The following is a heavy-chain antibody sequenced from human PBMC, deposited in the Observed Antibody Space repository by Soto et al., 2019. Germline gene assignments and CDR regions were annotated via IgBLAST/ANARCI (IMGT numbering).Heavy chain of an antibody. CDR1: GFTFSSYA. V-gene: IGHV3-30-3*01. CDR2: ISDDGSNK. J-gene: IGHJ6*02. CDR3: ARNRGFVVGPAASYYYYGMDV. D-gene: IGHD2-2*01. Sequence: QVQLVESGGGVVQPGRSLRLSCAASGFTFSSYAMHWVRQAPGKGLEWVAVISDDGSNKYYADSVKGRFTISRDNSKNTLYQQMNSLRAEETAVYYCARNRGFVVGPAASYYYYGMDVWGQGTTVTVSS.